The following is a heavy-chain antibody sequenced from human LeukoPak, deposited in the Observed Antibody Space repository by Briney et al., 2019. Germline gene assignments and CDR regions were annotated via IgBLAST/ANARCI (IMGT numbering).Heavy chain of an antibody. V-gene: IGHV3-30*02. J-gene: IGHJ4*02. CDR1: GFTSSTYA. CDR3: AKDRGSGWYFHY. CDR2: IRYDGSNK. D-gene: IGHD6-19*01. Sequence: GGSLRLSCAASGFTSSTYAMHWVRQAPGKGLEWVAFIRYDGSNKYYADSVKGRFTISRDNSKNTLYLQMNSLRPEDTAVYYCAKDRGSGWYFHYWGQGTLVTVSS.